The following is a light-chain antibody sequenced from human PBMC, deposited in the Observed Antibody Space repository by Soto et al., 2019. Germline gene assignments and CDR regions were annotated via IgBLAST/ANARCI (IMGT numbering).Light chain of an antibody. CDR1: SSDVGNYKY. CDR3: VSFTSSTTYV. CDR2: DVA. J-gene: IGLJ1*01. Sequence: QSALTQPASVSGSPGQSITISCTGTSSDVGNYKYVSWYQQHPGKAPKLIIYDVATRPSGVSNRFSGSKSGSTASLIISRLQTEDEADYYCVSFTSSTTYVFGSGTKLTVL. V-gene: IGLV2-14*03.